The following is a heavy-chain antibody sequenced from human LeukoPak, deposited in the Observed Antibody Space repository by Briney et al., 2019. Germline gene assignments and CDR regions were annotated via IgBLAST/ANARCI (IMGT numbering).Heavy chain of an antibody. CDR3: AKGAWFGELSAAFDI. Sequence: GGSLRLSCAASGFIFDDYAMHWVRQAPGKGLEWVSGVSWNSGSIGYADSVKGRFTISRDNAKNSLYLQMNSLRAEDTALYYCAKGAWFGELSAAFDIWGQGTMVTVSS. J-gene: IGHJ3*02. CDR2: VSWNSGSI. CDR1: GFIFDDYA. V-gene: IGHV3-9*01. D-gene: IGHD3-10*01.